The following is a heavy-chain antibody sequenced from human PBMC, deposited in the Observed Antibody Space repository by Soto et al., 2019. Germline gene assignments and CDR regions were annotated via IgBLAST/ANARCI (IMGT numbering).Heavy chain of an antibody. CDR2: IHHSGSI. D-gene: IGHD1-1*01. Sequence: SETLSLTCAVYGGSLSGYYWTWIRRPPGKGLEWIGEIHHSGSINYNSSLKSRVAISADTSKNQFFLKLSSVTAADTAVYYCSRGGDAYKAGNYWGQGTLVTVSS. CDR3: SRGGDAYKAGNY. V-gene: IGHV4-34*01. CDR1: GGSLSGYY. J-gene: IGHJ4*02.